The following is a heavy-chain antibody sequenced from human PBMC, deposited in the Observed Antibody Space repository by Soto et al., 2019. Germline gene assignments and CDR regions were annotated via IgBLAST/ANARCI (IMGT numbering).Heavy chain of an antibody. D-gene: IGHD4-17*01. CDR3: ARFGGNTVTTSRLYGMDV. Sequence: QVQLQQWGAGLLKPSETLSLTCAVYGGSFSGYYWSWIRQPPGKGLEWIGEINHSGSTNYNPSLKRRATISVYTSKTQFSLKLSSVTAADTAVYYCARFGGNTVTTSRLYGMDVWGQGTTVTVSS. V-gene: IGHV4-34*01. J-gene: IGHJ6*02. CDR2: INHSGST. CDR1: GGSFSGYY.